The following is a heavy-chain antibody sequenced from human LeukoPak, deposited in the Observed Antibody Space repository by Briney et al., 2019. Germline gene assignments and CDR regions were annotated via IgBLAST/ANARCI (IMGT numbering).Heavy chain of an antibody. V-gene: IGHV4-4*07. CDR1: GGSISSYY. J-gene: IGHJ4*02. CDR3: ARDGVAGFGEYPSYFDY. D-gene: IGHD3-10*01. Sequence: TSETLSLTCTVSGGSISSYYWSWIRQPAGKGLEWIGRIYTSGSTNYNPSLKSRVTMSVDTSKNQFSLKLSSVTAADTAVYYCARDGVAGFGEYPSYFDYWGQGTLVTVSS. CDR2: IYTSGST.